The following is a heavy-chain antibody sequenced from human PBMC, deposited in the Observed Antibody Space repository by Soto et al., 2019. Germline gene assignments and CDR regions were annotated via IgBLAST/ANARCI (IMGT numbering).Heavy chain of an antibody. V-gene: IGHV1-3*01. Sequence: ASVKVSCKASGYTFTSYAMHWVRQAPGQRLEWIGWINAGNGNTKYSQKFQGRVTITRDTSASTAYMELSSLRSEDTAVYYCARDFLDNWNYNWFDPRGQGTLVTVS. CDR1: GYTFTSYA. CDR2: INAGNGNT. J-gene: IGHJ5*02. D-gene: IGHD1-7*01. CDR3: ARDFLDNWNYNWFDP.